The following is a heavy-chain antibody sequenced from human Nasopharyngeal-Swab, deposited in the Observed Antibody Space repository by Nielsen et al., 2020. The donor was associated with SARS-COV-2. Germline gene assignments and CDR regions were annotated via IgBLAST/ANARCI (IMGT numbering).Heavy chain of an antibody. CDR1: GGSFSGYY. Sequence: SETLSLTCAVYGGSFSGYYWSWIRQPPGKGLEWIGEINHSGSTNYNPSLKSRVTISVDTSKNQFSLKLSSVTAADTAVYYCARGGYNSYYYYYYYMDVWGKGTTVTVSS. V-gene: IGHV4-34*01. CDR2: INHSGST. J-gene: IGHJ6*03. D-gene: IGHD1-1*01. CDR3: ARGGYNSYYYYYYYMDV.